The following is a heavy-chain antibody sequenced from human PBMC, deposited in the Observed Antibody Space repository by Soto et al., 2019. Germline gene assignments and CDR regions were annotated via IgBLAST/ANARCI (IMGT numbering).Heavy chain of an antibody. V-gene: IGHV3-33*01. D-gene: IGHD2-15*01. J-gene: IGHJ6*02. CDR2: IWYDGTNK. Sequence: QVQLVESGGGVVQPGGSLRLSCAASGFTFSNYGMHWVRQAPGKGLESVAVIWYDGTNKYYADSVKGRFTISRDNSKNTMYLQVNSLRAEDTAVYDCARDYSRYYGMDVWGQGTTVTVSS. CDR3: ARDYSRYYGMDV. CDR1: GFTFSNYG.